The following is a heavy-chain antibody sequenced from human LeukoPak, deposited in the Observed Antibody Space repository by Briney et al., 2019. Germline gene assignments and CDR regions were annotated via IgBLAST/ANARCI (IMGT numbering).Heavy chain of an antibody. J-gene: IGHJ4*02. Sequence: SETLSLTCTASGGSISSYYGSWIRQPPGKGLEWIGYIYYSGSTNYNPSLKSRVTISVDTSKNQFSLKLSSVTAADTAVYYCARQTRSSIAARFDYWGQGTLVTVSS. CDR1: GGSISSYY. CDR2: IYYSGST. V-gene: IGHV4-59*08. D-gene: IGHD6-6*01. CDR3: ARQTRSSIAARFDY.